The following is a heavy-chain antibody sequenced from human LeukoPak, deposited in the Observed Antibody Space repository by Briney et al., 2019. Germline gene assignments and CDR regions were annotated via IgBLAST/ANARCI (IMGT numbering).Heavy chain of an antibody. CDR1: GYTFTSYY. CDR2: INPSGGST. Sequence: ASVKVSCKASGYTFTSYYMHWVRQAPGQGLEWMGIINPSGGSTSYAQKFQGRVTMTRDTSTSTVYMELSGLRSEDTAVYYCARELTIFGVVIRGTLDYWGQGTLVTVSS. D-gene: IGHD3-3*01. J-gene: IGHJ4*02. CDR3: ARELTIFGVVIRGTLDY. V-gene: IGHV1-46*01.